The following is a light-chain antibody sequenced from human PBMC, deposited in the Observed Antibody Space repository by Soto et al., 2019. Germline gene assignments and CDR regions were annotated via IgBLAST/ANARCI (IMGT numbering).Light chain of an antibody. CDR1: SSDVGGYSY. CDR3: FSYAGRYTFV. CDR2: DVT. Sequence: QSALTQPRSVSGSPGQSVTISCTGTSSDVGGYSYVSWYQQHPGKAPKLMIYDVTTRPSGIPDRFSGAKSGNTASLPISGLQAEEEAEYYCFSYAGRYTFVFGTGTKLTVL. V-gene: IGLV2-11*01. J-gene: IGLJ1*01.